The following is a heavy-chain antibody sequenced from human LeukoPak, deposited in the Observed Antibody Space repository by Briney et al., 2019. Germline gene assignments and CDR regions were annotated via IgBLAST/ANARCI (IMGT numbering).Heavy chain of an antibody. D-gene: IGHD3-3*01. CDR2: IIPIFGTA. CDR1: GGTFSSYA. Sequence: SVKVSCKASGGTFSSYAISWVRQAPGQGLEWMGGIIPIFGTANYAQKFQGRVTITADESTSTAYMELSSLRSEDTAVYYCARNGGEAIFGVVIIPSRYYYYMDVWGKGTTVTVSS. V-gene: IGHV1-69*13. J-gene: IGHJ6*03. CDR3: ARNGGEAIFGVVIIPSRYYYYMDV.